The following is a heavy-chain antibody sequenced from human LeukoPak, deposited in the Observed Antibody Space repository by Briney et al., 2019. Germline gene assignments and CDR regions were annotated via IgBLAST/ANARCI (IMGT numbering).Heavy chain of an antibody. CDR2: IREDGGDI. CDR1: GFTFTNYW. CDR3: VRDRGSGSSQTHEFFEH. D-gene: IGHD1-26*01. J-gene: IGHJ1*01. V-gene: IGHV3-7*01. Sequence: GGSLRLSCAASGFTFTNYWTSWVRQAPGKGLEWVAMIREDGGDIYYVGSVKGRFTISRDNTKNSLYLQMNSLRAEDTATYYCVRDRGSGSSQTHEFFEHWGQGTLVTVSS.